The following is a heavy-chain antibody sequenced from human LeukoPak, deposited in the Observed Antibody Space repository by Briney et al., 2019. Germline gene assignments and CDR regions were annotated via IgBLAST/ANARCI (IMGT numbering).Heavy chain of an antibody. D-gene: IGHD2-21*01. CDR2: IYYSGST. CDR1: VGSVSSGSSY. CDR3: ASVIRQGHYAMDV. Sequence: PSETLSLTCTVSVGSVSSGSSYWSWARQPPGKGLDWIGYIYYSGSTNYNPSLKSRVIISLDTSKNQFSLKLSSVTAADTAVYYWASVIRQGHYAMDVWGQGTMVTVSS. J-gene: IGHJ6*02. V-gene: IGHV4-61*01.